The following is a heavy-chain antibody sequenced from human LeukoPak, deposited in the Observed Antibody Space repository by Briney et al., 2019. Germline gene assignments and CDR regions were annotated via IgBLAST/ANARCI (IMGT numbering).Heavy chain of an antibody. CDR2: INPQTGFT. CDR3: ARDQADNYYALDV. CDR1: GYSFTGYY. V-gene: IGHV1-2*02. J-gene: IGHJ6*02. Sequence: ASVKVSCKASGYSFTGYYLHRVRQAPGQGLEWMGWINPQTGFTTIAQKFQGRVTMTMDTSISTIYMEMNSLRSDDTATFYCARDQADNYYALDVWGQGTSLVVSS. D-gene: IGHD5-24*01.